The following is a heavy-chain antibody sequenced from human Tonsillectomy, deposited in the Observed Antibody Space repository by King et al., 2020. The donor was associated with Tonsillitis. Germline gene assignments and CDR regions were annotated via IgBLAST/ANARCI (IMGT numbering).Heavy chain of an antibody. CDR3: AKTSGSYLDPPSPFDY. V-gene: IGHV4-39*07. CDR1: GGSISSSSYY. D-gene: IGHD1-26*01. J-gene: IGHJ4*02. CDR2: IYYSGST. Sequence: LQLQESGPGLVKPSETLSLTCTVSGGSISSSSYYWGWIRQPPGRGLEWIGSIYYSGSTYYNPSLKSRVTISLDTSKNQVSLKLSSVTAADTAVYYCAKTSGSYLDPPSPFDYWGQGTLVTVSS.